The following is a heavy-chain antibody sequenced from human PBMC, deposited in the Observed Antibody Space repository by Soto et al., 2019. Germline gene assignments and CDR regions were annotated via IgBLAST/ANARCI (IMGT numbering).Heavy chain of an antibody. CDR2: IYHSGST. V-gene: IGHV4-4*02. Sequence: QVQLQESGPGLVKPSGTLSLTCAVSGGSISSSNWWSWVRQPPGKGLEWIGEIYHSGSTNYNPSLKSQVTKSVDKSKTQFSLELSSVTAADTAVYYCARLGYYYDSSGVDYWGQGTLVPVSS. CDR3: ARLGYYYDSSGVDY. CDR1: GGSISSSNW. D-gene: IGHD3-22*01. J-gene: IGHJ4*02.